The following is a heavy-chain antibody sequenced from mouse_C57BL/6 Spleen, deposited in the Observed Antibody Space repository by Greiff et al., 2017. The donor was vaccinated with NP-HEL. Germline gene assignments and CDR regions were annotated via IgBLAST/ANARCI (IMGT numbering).Heavy chain of an antibody. J-gene: IGHJ4*01. CDR3: ARGPSHYYAMDY. V-gene: IGHV1-64*01. CDR2: IHPNSGST. Sequence: QVQLQHPGAELVKPGASVKLSCKASGYTFTSYWMHWVKQRPGQGLEWIGMIHPNSGSTNYNEKFKSKATLTVDKSSSTAYMQLSSLTSEDSAVYYCARGPSHYYAMDYWGQGTSVTVSS. CDR1: GYTFTSYW.